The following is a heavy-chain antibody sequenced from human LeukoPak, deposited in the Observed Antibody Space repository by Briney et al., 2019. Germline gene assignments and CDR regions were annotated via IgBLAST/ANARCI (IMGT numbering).Heavy chain of an antibody. CDR2: ISYDGSNK. V-gene: IGHV3-30*04. CDR3: ARETYGSGLFDY. Sequence: PGRSLRLSCAASGSTFSSYAMHWVRQAPGKGLEWVAVISYDGSNKYYADSVKGRFTISRDNSKNTLYLQMNSLRAEDTAVYYCARETYGSGLFDYWGQGTLVTVSS. J-gene: IGHJ4*02. D-gene: IGHD3-10*01. CDR1: GSTFSSYA.